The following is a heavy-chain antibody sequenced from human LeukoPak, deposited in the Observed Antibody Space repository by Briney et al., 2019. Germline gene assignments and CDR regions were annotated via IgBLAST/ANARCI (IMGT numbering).Heavy chain of an antibody. Sequence: SETLSLTCTVSNYSISSGYYWAWIRQSPGKGLEWIGSIYHGGSTYYNPSLRSRVIVSVDTSKNHFSLRMRSVTAADTAVYYCARDLASCAGGCRSDGFDYWGQGTLVTVSS. CDR2: IYHGGST. CDR3: ARDLASCAGGCRSDGFDY. CDR1: NYSISSGYY. J-gene: IGHJ4*02. V-gene: IGHV4-38-2*02. D-gene: IGHD2-21*02.